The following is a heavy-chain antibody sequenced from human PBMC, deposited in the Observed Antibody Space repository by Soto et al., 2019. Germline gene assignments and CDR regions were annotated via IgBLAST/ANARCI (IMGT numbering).Heavy chain of an antibody. CDR1: GYRFTDYY. D-gene: IGHD6-6*01. CDR3: ARVRAARPDYSHYGMDV. V-gene: IGHV1-2*02. J-gene: IGHJ6*02. CDR2: INPNNGGT. Sequence: GASVKVSCKASGYRFTDYYMHWVRQAPGLGLEWMGCINPNNGGTKYAQKFQGRVTMTWDTPINTAYMELNRLRSDDTAMYYCARVRAARPDYSHYGMDVWGQGTTVTVSS.